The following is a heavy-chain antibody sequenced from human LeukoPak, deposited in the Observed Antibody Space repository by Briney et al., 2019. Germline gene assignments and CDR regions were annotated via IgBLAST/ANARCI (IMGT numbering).Heavy chain of an antibody. V-gene: IGHV3-64*01. D-gene: IGHD6-19*01. CDR3: DSSGWTPALYY. CDR1: GFTFSSYA. J-gene: IGHJ4*02. CDR2: ISSNGGST. Sequence: GGSLRLSCAASGFTFSSYAMHWVRQAPGKGLEYVSAISSNGGSTYYANSVKGRFTISRDNSKNTLYLQMGSLRAEDMARGVSDSSGWTPALYYWGQGTLVTVSS.